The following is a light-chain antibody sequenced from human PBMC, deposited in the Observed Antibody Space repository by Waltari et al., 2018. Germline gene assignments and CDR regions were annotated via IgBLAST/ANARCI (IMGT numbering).Light chain of an antibody. CDR1: KLGDTY. V-gene: IGLV3-1*01. J-gene: IGLJ1*01. Sequence: SYELTQPPSVSVSPGQTASITCSGDKLGDTYACWYQQKPGQSPVLVIYPDSKRPSGIPERFSGSNSGNTATLTISGTQAMDEADYYCQAWDSSTASFGTGTKVTVL. CDR3: QAWDSSTAS. CDR2: PDS.